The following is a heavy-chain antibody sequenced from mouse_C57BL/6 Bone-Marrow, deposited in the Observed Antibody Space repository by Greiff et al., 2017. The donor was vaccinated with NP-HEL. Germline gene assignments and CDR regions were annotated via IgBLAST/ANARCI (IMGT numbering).Heavy chain of an antibody. V-gene: IGHV1-19*01. CDR2: INPYNGGT. J-gene: IGHJ2*01. Sequence: EVQLQQSGPVLVKPGASVKMSCKASGYTFTDYYMNWVKQSPGKSLEWIGVINPYNGGTSYNQKFKGKATLTVDTSSITAYMELNSLTSEDSAVYYCARNPGDYGGQGTTLTVSS. CDR1: GYTFTDYY. CDR3: ARNPGDY.